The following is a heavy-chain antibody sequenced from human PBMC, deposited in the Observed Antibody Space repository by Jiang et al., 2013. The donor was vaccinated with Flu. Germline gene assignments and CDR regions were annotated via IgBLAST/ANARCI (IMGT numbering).Heavy chain of an antibody. CDR2: IIPMFDRT. D-gene: IGHD2-15*01. Sequence: SSYAISWVRQAPGQGLEWMGVIIPMFDRTNYAQKFQGRVTITADESTSTAYMEVSSLRSEDTAVYYCARVLVGFERVAADIDLYYGMDVWGQGTTVTVSS. CDR3: ARVLVGFERVAADIDLYYGMDV. J-gene: IGHJ6*02. CDR1: SSYA. V-gene: IGHV1-69*01.